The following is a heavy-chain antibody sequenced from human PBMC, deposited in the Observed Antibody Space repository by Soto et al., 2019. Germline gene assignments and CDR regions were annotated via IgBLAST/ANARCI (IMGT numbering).Heavy chain of an antibody. J-gene: IGHJ4*02. CDR3: AKRGHASGSFGQHPAFDY. Sequence: GGSLRLSCAASGFTFSSYAMSWVRQAPGKGLEWVSAISGSGGSTYYADSVKGRFTISRDNSKNTLYLQMNSLRAEDTAVYYCAKRGHASGSFGQHPAFDYWGQGTLVTVSS. V-gene: IGHV3-23*01. D-gene: IGHD3-3*01. CDR2: ISGSGGST. CDR1: GFTFSSYA.